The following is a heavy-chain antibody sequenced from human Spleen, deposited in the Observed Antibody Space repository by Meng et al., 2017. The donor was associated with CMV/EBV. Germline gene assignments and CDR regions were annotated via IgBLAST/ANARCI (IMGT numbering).Heavy chain of an antibody. CDR3: ARDTYDFWSGYSNGLDV. CDR1: GGSINSYY. CDR2: IYISGIT. V-gene: IGHV4-59*01. J-gene: IGHJ6*02. D-gene: IGHD3-3*01. Sequence: SETLSLTCTVSGGSINSYYWSWIRQSPGKGLQWIGYIYISGITSYNPSLKSRVTISLDTSKNQFSLKLSSVTAADTAVYYCARDTYDFWSGYSNGLDVWGQGTTVTVSS.